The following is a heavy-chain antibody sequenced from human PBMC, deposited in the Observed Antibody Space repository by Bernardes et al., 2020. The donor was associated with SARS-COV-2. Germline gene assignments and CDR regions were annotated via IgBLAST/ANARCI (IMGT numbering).Heavy chain of an antibody. D-gene: IGHD2-2*01. J-gene: IGHJ4*02. CDR1: GYTFTSHD. Sequence: ASMKVSCKASGYTFTSHDIHWVRQATGQGLEWMGWMNSDSGTSGYAEKFQGRVTMTRNISISTAYMELSSLRSDDTAIYYCTRGGVLLIYATSGLGYWGQGTLVTVSS. CDR3: TRGGVLLIYATSGLGY. CDR2: MNSDSGTS. V-gene: IGHV1-8*01.